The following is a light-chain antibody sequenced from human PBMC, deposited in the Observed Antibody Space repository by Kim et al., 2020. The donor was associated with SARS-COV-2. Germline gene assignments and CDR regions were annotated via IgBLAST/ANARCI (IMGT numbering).Light chain of an antibody. J-gene: IGLJ2*01. V-gene: IGLV3-21*04. CDR2: YDS. Sequence: APGETASITCGGNNIGSKSVHWYQQKPGQAPVMVIYYDSDRPSGIPERFSGSTSGNTATLTISRFEAGDEADYYCQVWDAPTDHPIFGGGTQLTVL. CDR3: QVWDAPTDHPI. CDR1: NIGSKS.